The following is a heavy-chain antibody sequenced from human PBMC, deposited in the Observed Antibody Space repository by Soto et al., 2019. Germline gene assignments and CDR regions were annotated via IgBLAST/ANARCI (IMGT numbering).Heavy chain of an antibody. CDR1: GGSISSGDYY. V-gene: IGHV4-30-4*01. J-gene: IGHJ5*02. Sequence: PSETLSLTCTVSGGSISSGDYYWSWIRQPPGKGLEWIGYIYYSGSTYYNPSLKSRVTISVDTSKNQFSLKLSSVTAADTAVYYCARDRGYYASSGYYYKWFDPWGQGTLVTVSS. D-gene: IGHD3-22*01. CDR2: IYYSGST. CDR3: ARDRGYYASSGYYYKWFDP.